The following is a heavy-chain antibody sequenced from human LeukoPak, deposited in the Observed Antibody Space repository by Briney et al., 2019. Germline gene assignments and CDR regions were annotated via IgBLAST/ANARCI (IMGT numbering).Heavy chain of an antibody. CDR2: TIPIFGTA. Sequence: SVKVSCKASGGTFSSYAISWVRQAPGQGLEWMGGTIPIFGTANYAQKFQGRVTITADESTSTAYMELSSLRSEDTAVYYCARALTTETYLFDYWGQGTLVTVSS. D-gene: IGHD1-14*01. CDR3: ARALTTETYLFDY. CDR1: GGTFSSYA. J-gene: IGHJ4*02. V-gene: IGHV1-69*01.